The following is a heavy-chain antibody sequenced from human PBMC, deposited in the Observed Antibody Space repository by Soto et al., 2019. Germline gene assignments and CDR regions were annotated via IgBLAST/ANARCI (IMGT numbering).Heavy chain of an antibody. J-gene: IGHJ4*02. Sequence: QVQLVQSGAEVKKPGASVKVSCKASGYSFTSYAMHWVRQAPGQRLEWMGWINAGNGNTKYSQKFQGRVTITRDTSASTAYMELSSLRSEDTAVYYCASSSGSYWQLDYWGQGTLVTVSS. CDR1: GYSFTSYA. CDR3: ASSSGSYWQLDY. CDR2: INAGNGNT. V-gene: IGHV1-3*01. D-gene: IGHD1-26*01.